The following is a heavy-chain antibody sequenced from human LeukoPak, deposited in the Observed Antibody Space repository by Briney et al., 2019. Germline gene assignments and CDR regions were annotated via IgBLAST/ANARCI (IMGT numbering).Heavy chain of an antibody. CDR2: INWNGGST. V-gene: IGHV3-20*04. D-gene: IGHD3-22*01. Sequence: GGSLRLSCAASGFTFDDYGMSWVRQAPGRGLEWVSGINWNGGSTGYADSVKGRFTISRDNAKNSLYLQMNSLRAEDTAVYYCARSYYDSSGYYYWGQGTLVTVSS. J-gene: IGHJ4*02. CDR3: ARSYYDSSGYYY. CDR1: GFTFDDYG.